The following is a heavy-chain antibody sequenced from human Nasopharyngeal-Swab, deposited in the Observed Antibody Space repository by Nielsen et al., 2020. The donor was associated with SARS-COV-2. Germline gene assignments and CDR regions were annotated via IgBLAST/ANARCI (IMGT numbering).Heavy chain of an antibody. D-gene: IGHD1-26*01. CDR1: GFTFDDHG. J-gene: IGHJ6*02. CDR2: ISWKSGRI. V-gene: IGHV3-9*01. Sequence: GGSLRLSCEGSGFTFDDHGMHWVRQAPGKGLEWVSGISWKSGRIGYADSVKGRFTISRDNAQNTLYLEMKSLRGDDTAVYFCAKDFGSGAFYFYYAMDVWGQGTAVTVSS. CDR3: AKDFGSGAFYFYYAMDV.